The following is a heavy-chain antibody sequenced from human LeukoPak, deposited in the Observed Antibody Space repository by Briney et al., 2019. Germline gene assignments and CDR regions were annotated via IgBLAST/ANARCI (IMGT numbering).Heavy chain of an antibody. Sequence: ASVKVSCKASGYTFTGYYMHWVRQAPGQGLEWMGGINPNSGGTNYAQKFQGRVTMTRDTSISTAYMELSRLRSDDTAVYYCARDFRGGYDFWNGYYTPYYFDYWGQGTLVTVSP. CDR2: INPNSGGT. CDR1: GYTFTGYY. V-gene: IGHV1-2*02. D-gene: IGHD3-3*01. J-gene: IGHJ4*02. CDR3: ARDFRGGYDFWNGYYTPYYFDY.